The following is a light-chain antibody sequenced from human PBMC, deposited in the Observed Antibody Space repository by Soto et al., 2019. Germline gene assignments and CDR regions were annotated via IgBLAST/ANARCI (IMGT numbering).Light chain of an antibody. Sequence: QSALTQPASVSGSPGQSITISCTGTSSDVGSYNLVSWYQHHPDKAPKLIIYEGSKRPSGISNRFSGSKSGNTASLTISGLQAEDEADFHCCSYADNHILLFGGGTKLTVL. CDR3: CSYADNHILL. J-gene: IGLJ3*02. CDR1: SSDVGSYNL. CDR2: EGS. V-gene: IGLV2-23*01.